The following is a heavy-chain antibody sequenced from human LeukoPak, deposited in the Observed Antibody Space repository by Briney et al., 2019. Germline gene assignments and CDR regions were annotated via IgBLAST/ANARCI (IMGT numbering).Heavy chain of an antibody. Sequence: SETLSLTCTVSGGPIDRHYWSWIRQPPGKGLEWIGYVFYPGSTNYNPSLKSRVTMSLDTSKNQFSLRLTSVTAADTAIYYCASRPAGSTWYGVFDYWSQGTLVTVSS. V-gene: IGHV4-59*11. D-gene: IGHD6-13*01. CDR1: GGPIDRHY. CDR2: VFYPGST. J-gene: IGHJ4*02. CDR3: ASRPAGSTWYGVFDY.